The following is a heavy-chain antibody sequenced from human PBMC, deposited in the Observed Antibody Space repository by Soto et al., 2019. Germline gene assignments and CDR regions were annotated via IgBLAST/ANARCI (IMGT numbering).Heavy chain of an antibody. Sequence: QVQLEQSGDAVKKPGASVKVSCKASGYNVRNFGITWVRQASGLGLEWLGWISGYNGRTSSARNFRDRVVLTTDTATNTAYMELRSLTSDDPGIYYCAREGYSSGLDPFDFWGQGKKVTVSS. CDR3: AREGYSSGLDPFDF. J-gene: IGHJ3*01. CDR2: ISGYNGRT. V-gene: IGHV1-18*01. D-gene: IGHD5-18*01. CDR1: GYNVRNFG.